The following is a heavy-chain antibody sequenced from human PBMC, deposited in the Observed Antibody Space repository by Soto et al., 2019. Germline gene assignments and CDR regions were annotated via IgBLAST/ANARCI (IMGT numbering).Heavy chain of an antibody. Sequence: PSETLSLTCTVSGGSISSGDYYWSWIRQPPGKCLEWIGYIYYSGSTYYNPSLKSRVTISVDTSKNQFSLKLSSVTAADTAVYYCASTLLWFGELFPHWFDPWGQGTLVTVYS. CDR1: GGSISSGDYY. D-gene: IGHD3-10*01. CDR2: IYYSGST. J-gene: IGHJ5*02. CDR3: ASTLLWFGELFPHWFDP. V-gene: IGHV4-30-4*01.